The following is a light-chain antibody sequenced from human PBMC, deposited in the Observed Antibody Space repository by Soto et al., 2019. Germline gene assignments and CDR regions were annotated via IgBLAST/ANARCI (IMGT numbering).Light chain of an antibody. CDR3: QQRSNWPPT. Sequence: EIVLTQSPATLYLSPGERATLSCRASQSVSHLAWYQQKPGQAPRLLIYDASNRANGLPARFSGSGSWTDFTLTISTLEPEDFAVYYCQQRSNWPPTFGGGTKVEIQ. J-gene: IGKJ4*01. CDR1: QSVSH. CDR2: DAS. V-gene: IGKV3-11*01.